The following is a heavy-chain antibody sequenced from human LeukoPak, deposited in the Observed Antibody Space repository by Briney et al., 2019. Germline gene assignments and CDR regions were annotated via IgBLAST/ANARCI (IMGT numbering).Heavy chain of an antibody. V-gene: IGHV3-23*01. Sequence: GGSLRLSCAASGFIFSSYAMSWVRQAPGKGLEWVSAISGSGGSTYYADYVKGRFTISRDNSKNTLYLQMNSLRAEDTAVYYCAKVGSRWVAGTFDYWGQGTLVTVSS. CDR3: AKVGSRWVAGTFDY. CDR2: ISGSGGST. CDR1: GFIFSSYA. D-gene: IGHD6-19*01. J-gene: IGHJ4*02.